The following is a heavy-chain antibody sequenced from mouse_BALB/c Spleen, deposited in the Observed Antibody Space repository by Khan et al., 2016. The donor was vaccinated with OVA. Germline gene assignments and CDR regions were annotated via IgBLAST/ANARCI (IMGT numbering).Heavy chain of an antibody. J-gene: IGHJ2*01. V-gene: IGHV1S136*01. CDR3: ARGNWQSYYFDC. CDR2: INPYTGGT. Sequence: EVQLKESGPELVKPGASVKMSCKASGYIFTNYVLHWVKQKPGQGLEWIAYINPYTGGTKYNEKFKGKATLASDKSSITAYMELSSLTSEDSAVYYCARGNWQSYYFDCWGQGTTLTLSS. D-gene: IGHD4-1*01. CDR1: GYIFTNYV.